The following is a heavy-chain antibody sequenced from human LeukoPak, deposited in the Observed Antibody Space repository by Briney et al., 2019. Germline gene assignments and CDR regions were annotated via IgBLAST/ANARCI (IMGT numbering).Heavy chain of an antibody. V-gene: IGHV4-59*01. D-gene: IGHD3-22*01. CDR1: GDSITNYY. J-gene: IGHJ4*02. Sequence: SETLSLTCTVSGDSITNYYWSWIRQPPGKGLEWIGHIYYSGSTNFNPSLKSRITLSVDTSKNQFSLKLTSVTAADTAVYYCARATYHYDSSGPALENWGQGTLVTVSS. CDR2: IYYSGST. CDR3: ARATYHYDSSGPALEN.